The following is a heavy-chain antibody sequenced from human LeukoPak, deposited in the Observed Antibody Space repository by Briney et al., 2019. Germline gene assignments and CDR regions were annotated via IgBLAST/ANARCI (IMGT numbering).Heavy chain of an antibody. CDR1: GFTFSSYG. V-gene: IGHV3-30*02. J-gene: IGHJ3*02. D-gene: IGHD5-18*01. CDR3: AKTWIQLWYDAFDI. Sequence: GGSLRLSCAASGFTFSSYGMHWVRQAPGKGLEWVAVIWYDGSNKYYADSVKGRFTISRDNSKNTLYLQMNSLRAEDTAVYYCAKTWIQLWYDAFDIWGQGTMVTVSS. CDR2: IWYDGSNK.